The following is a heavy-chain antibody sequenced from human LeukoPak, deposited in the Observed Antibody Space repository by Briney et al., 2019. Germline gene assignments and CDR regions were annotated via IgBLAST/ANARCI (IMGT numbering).Heavy chain of an antibody. V-gene: IGHV3-21*01. J-gene: IGHJ4*02. Sequence: GGSLRLSCAASGFTFSSYSVNWVRQAPGKGLEWVSSISSRSSYIYHADTVKGRFTISRDNDKNSLYLQMNSLRDEDTAVYSCVPYYYDSSGLPGGYWGQGTLVTVSS. CDR3: VPYYYDSSGLPGGY. D-gene: IGHD3-22*01. CDR1: GFTFSSYS. CDR2: ISSRSSYI.